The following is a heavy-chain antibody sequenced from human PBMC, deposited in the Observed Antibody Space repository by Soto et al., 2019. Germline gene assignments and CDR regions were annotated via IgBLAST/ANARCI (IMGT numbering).Heavy chain of an antibody. D-gene: IGHD1-1*01. Sequence: GGSRRLSWAASGFTFTDDYIGWIRQAPGKGLEWIGYSSNGGSITSYADSVQGRFSISRDTAKNSLYMQLNSLRADDTATYFCVRSRKTYNLLDYWGQGTPVTVSS. J-gene: IGHJ4*02. CDR3: VRSRKTYNLLDY. CDR1: GFTFTDDY. CDR2: SSNGGSIT. V-gene: IGHV3-11*06.